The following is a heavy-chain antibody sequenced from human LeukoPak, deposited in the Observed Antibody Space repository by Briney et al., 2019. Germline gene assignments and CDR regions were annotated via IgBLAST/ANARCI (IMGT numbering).Heavy chain of an antibody. Sequence: PGGSLRLSCAASGFTFSSYGMHWVRQAPGKGLEWVAAISSDGNNKYYADSVKGRFTISRDNSKNTLYLQMNSLRAEDTAVYYCARDEYLWVVIQLGLFDYWGQGTLVTVSS. CDR3: ARDEYLWVVIQLGLFDY. D-gene: IGHD2-2*01. J-gene: IGHJ4*02. V-gene: IGHV3-30*19. CDR2: ISSDGNNK. CDR1: GFTFSSYG.